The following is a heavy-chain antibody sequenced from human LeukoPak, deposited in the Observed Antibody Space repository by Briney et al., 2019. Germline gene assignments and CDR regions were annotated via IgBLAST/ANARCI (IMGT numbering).Heavy chain of an antibody. D-gene: IGHD4-17*01. CDR2: ISGSGGTT. V-gene: IGHV3-23*01. CDR1: GFTFSSYA. Sequence: GGSLRLSCAASGFTFSSYAMSWVRQAPGKGLEWVSAISGSGGTTYYADSVKGRFTISRDNAKNTLYLQMNSLRAEDTAVYYCARDPFSTTVTTYWFDPWGQGTLVTVSS. CDR3: ARDPFSTTVTTYWFDP. J-gene: IGHJ5*02.